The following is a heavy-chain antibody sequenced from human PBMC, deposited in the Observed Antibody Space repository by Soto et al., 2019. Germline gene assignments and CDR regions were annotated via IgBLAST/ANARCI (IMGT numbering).Heavy chain of an antibody. CDR1: GGTFSSYA. V-gene: IGHV1-69*13. CDR2: IIPIFGTA. D-gene: IGHD2-15*01. J-gene: IGHJ6*02. CDR3: ARDLTRREDTDDYYYGMDV. Sequence: SVKVSCKASGGTFSSYAISWVRQAPGQGLEWMGGIIPIFGTANYAQKFQGRVTITADESTSTAYMELSSLRSEDTAVYYCARDLTRREDTDDYYYGMDVWAQXTTVTVS.